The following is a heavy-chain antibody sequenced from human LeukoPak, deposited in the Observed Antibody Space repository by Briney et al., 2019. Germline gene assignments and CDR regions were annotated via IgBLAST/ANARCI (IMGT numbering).Heavy chain of an antibody. V-gene: IGHV3-30*03. CDR3: ARDRGGYNGPIDY. D-gene: IGHD5-24*01. Sequence: PGGSLRPSCAASGFTFSSYGMHWVRQAPGKGLEWVAVISYDGSNKYYADSVKGRFTISRDNSKNTLYLQMNSLRAEDTAVYYCARDRGGYNGPIDYWGQGTLVTVSS. J-gene: IGHJ4*02. CDR1: GFTFSSYG. CDR2: ISYDGSNK.